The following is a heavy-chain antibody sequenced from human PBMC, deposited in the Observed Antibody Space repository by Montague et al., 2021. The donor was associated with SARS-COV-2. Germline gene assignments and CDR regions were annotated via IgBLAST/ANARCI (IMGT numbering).Heavy chain of an antibody. CDR2: INHSGST. Sequence: SETLSLTCAVYGGSFSGYYWSWIRQPPGEGLEWIGEINHSGSTNYNPSLKSRVTISVDTSKNQFSLKLSSVTAADTAVYYCARGRGIQLWFNYYYYMDVWGKGTTVTVSS. D-gene: IGHD5-18*01. J-gene: IGHJ6*03. CDR3: ARGRGIQLWFNYYYYMDV. V-gene: IGHV4-34*01. CDR1: GGSFSGYY.